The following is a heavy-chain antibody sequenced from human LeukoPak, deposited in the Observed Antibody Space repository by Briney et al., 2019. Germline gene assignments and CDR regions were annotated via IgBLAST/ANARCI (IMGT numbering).Heavy chain of an antibody. D-gene: IGHD3-22*01. J-gene: IGHJ4*02. V-gene: IGHV1-18*01. Sequence: ASVKVSCKASGYTFTSYGISWVRQAPGQGLEWMGWISAYNGNTNYAQKLQGRVTMTTDTSTSTAYMELRSLRSDDTAVYYCASVQRGYYDSSGYHGDFDYWGQGTLVTVSS. CDR3: ASVQRGYYDSSGYHGDFDY. CDR2: ISAYNGNT. CDR1: GYTFTSYG.